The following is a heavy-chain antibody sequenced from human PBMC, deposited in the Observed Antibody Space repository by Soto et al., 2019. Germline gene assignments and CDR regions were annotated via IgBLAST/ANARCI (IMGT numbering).Heavy chain of an antibody. D-gene: IGHD3-10*01. J-gene: IGHJ4*02. V-gene: IGHV1-69*18. CDR3: ARDGGFGELKY. CDR2: IIPVCGTT. Sequence: QVQLVQSGAELKKPGSSVKVSCKASGDTFSGYPINWVRQAPGEGLEWMGRIIPVCGTTNDAQRFEGRVTFTADESTNTAYMELSGLLSEDTAVYYCARDGGFGELKYWGPGTLVTVSS. CDR1: GDTFSGYP.